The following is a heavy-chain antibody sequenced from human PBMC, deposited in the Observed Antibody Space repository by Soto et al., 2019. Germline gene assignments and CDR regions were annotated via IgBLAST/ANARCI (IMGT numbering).Heavy chain of an antibody. Sequence: QVQLQQWGAGLLKPSETLSLTCAVYGGSFSGYYWTWIRQPPGTGLEWIGEINHSGSTNYNPYLKSRVTITVETSKNQFSLKLTYVTAADTAVYYCARDKITGLFDYWGQGTLVTVSS. CDR2: INHSGST. D-gene: IGHD2-8*02. V-gene: IGHV4-34*01. CDR3: ARDKITGLFDY. CDR1: GGSFSGYY. J-gene: IGHJ4*02.